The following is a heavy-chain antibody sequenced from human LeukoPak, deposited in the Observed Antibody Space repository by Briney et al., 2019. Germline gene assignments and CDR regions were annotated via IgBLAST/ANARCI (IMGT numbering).Heavy chain of an antibody. CDR2: INQDGSAK. D-gene: IGHD5-12*01. J-gene: IGHJ4*01. CDR3: ARDSGYNAFDY. CDR1: GFLFSNSW. V-gene: IGHV3-7*05. Sequence: HPGGSLRLSCADSGFLFSNSWMAWVRQAPGGWLEWLANINQDGSAKTCVDSVKGRFTISRDNAKNSLYLQMNSLRAEDTAMYYCARDSGYNAFDYWGHGTLVTVSS.